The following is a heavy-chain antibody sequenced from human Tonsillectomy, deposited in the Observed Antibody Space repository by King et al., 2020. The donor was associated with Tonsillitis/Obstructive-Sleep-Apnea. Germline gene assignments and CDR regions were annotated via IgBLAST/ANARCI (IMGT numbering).Heavy chain of an antibody. D-gene: IGHD2-2*01. J-gene: IGHJ6*03. CDR2: INHSGST. V-gene: IGHV4-34*01. CDR1: GGSFSGYY. Sequence: VQLQQWGAGLLKPSETLSLTCAVYGGSFSGYYWSWIRQPPGKGLEWIGEINHSGSTNCNPSLKSRVTISVDTSKNQFSLKLSSVTAADTAVYYCARAPSKDIVEVPANYYYYYMDVWGKGTTVTVSS. CDR3: ARAPSKDIVEVPANYYYYYMDV.